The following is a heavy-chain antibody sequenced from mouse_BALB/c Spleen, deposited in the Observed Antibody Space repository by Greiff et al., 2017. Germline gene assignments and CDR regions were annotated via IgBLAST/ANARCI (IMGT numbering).Heavy chain of an antibody. CDR3: ARGVTVVDY. J-gene: IGHJ2*01. D-gene: IGHD1-1*01. CDR1: GFTFSSYT. V-gene: IGHV5-12-2*01. CDR2: ISNGGGST. Sequence: EVKLVESGGGLVQPGGSLKLSCAASGFTFSSYTMSWVRQTPEKRLEWVAYISNGGGSTYYPDTVKGRFTISRDNAKNTLYLQMSSLKSEDTAMYYCARGVTVVDYWGQGTTLTVSS.